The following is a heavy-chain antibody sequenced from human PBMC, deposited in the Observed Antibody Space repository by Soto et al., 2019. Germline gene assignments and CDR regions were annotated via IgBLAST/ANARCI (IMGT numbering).Heavy chain of an antibody. V-gene: IGHV1-2*02. D-gene: IGHD1-1*01. Sequence: ASVKVSCKVSGYTFTSYAMHWVRQAPGQRLEWMGCIDPNSGGTNSAQKFQGRVTMTRDTSISTVHMELSRLRYDDTAVYYCATEVPGDSTGTTYYYVYGMDVWGQGTTVPVSS. CDR1: GYTFTSYA. CDR2: IDPNSGGT. CDR3: ATEVPGDSTGTTYYYVYGMDV. J-gene: IGHJ6*02.